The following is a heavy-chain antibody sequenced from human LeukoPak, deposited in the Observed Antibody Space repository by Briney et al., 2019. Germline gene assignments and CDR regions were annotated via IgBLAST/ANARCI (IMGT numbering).Heavy chain of an antibody. D-gene: IGHD2-15*01. CDR3: ARDLEDCSGGSCYVDY. J-gene: IGHJ4*02. CDR2: ISTYNGNT. CDR1: AYTFTSYG. V-gene: IGHV1-18*01. Sequence: ASVKVSCKASAYTFTSYGICWARQAPGQGLEWMGWISTYNGNTNYAQKLQGRVTMTTDTSTSTAYMELRSLRSDDTAVYYCARDLEDCSGGSCYVDYWGQGTLVTVSS.